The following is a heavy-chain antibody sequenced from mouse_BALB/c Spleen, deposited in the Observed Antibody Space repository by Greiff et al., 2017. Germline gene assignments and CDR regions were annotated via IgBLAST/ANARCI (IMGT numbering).Heavy chain of an antibody. V-gene: IGHV3-2*02. Sequence: EVQLQESGPGLVKPSQSLSLTCTVTGYSITSDYAWNWIRQFPGNKLEWMGYISYSGSTSYNPSLKSRISITRDTSKNQFFLQLNSVTTEDTATYYCAQFYYGYDYWYFDVWGAGTTVTVSS. CDR3: AQFYYGYDYWYFDV. J-gene: IGHJ1*01. CDR2: ISYSGST. CDR1: GYSITSDYA. D-gene: IGHD2-2*01.